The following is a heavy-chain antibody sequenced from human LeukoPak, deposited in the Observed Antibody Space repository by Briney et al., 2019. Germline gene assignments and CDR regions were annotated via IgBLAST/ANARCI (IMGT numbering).Heavy chain of an antibody. D-gene: IGHD3-3*01. J-gene: IGHJ4*02. CDR2: ISAYNGNT. CDR1: GYTFTSYG. Sequence: GASVKVSCKASGYTFTSYGISWVRQAPGQGLEWMGWISAYNGNTNYAQKFQGRVTITADKSTSTAYMELSSLRSEDTAVYYCARSGDVLRFLEWFKFDYWGQGTLVTVSS. V-gene: IGHV1-18*01. CDR3: ARSGDVLRFLEWFKFDY.